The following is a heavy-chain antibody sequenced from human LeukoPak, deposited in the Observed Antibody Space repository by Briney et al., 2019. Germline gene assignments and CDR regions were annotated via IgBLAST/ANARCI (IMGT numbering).Heavy chain of an antibody. CDR3: ARTYGSGSYIDY. V-gene: IGHV4-34*01. CDR1: GGSFSGYY. CDR2: INHSGST. D-gene: IGHD3-10*01. J-gene: IGHJ4*02. Sequence: SETLSLTSAFYGGSFSGYYWSWIRQPPGKGLEWIGEINHSGSTNYNPSLKSRVTISVDTSKNQFSLKLTSVTAADTAVYYRARTYGSGSYIDYWGQGTLVTVSS.